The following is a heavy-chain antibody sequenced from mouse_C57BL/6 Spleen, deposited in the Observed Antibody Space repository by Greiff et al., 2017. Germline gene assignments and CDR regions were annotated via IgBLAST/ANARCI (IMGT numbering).Heavy chain of an antibody. J-gene: IGHJ3*01. V-gene: IGHV1-61*01. CDR3: ARYGYDVPFFAY. CDR2: IYPSDSET. CDR1: GYTFTSYW. D-gene: IGHD2-2*01. Sequence: VQLQQPGAELVRPGSSVKLSCKASGYTFTSYWMDWVKQRPGQGLEWIGNIYPSDSETHYNQKFKDKATLTVDKSSSTAYMQLSSLTSDDSAVYYCARYGYDVPFFAYWGQGTLVTVSA.